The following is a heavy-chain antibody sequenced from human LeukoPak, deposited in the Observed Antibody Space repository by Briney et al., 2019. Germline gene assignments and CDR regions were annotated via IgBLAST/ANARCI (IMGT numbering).Heavy chain of an antibody. CDR2: ISSNGGST. CDR3: ARGAVESSSWYTRPPPVSDY. J-gene: IGHJ4*02. V-gene: IGHV3-64*01. D-gene: IGHD6-13*01. Sequence: GGSLRLSCAASGFTFSSYAMHWVRQAPGKGLEYVSAISSNGGSTYYANSVKGRFTISRDNSKNTLYLQMGSLRAEDMAVYYCARGAVESSSWYTRPPPVSDYWGQGTLVTVSS. CDR1: GFTFSSYA.